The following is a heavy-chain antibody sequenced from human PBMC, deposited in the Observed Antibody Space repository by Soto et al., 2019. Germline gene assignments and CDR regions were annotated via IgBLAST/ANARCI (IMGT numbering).Heavy chain of an antibody. CDR2: IYYSGST. CDR1: GGSINTYY. D-gene: IGHD6-19*01. V-gene: IGHV4-59*01. Sequence: QVQLQESGPGLVKPSETLSLTCTVSGGSINTYYWSWIRQPPGKAPEWIGYIYYSGSTNYNPSLMSRVTISVDTSKSHFSLKLSSVPAADTAVYYCARGRHWLDYWGQGTLVTVSS. CDR3: ARGRHWLDY. J-gene: IGHJ4*02.